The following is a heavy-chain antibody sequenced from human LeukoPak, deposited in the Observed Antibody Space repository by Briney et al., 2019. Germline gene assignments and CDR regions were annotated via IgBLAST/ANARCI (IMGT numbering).Heavy chain of an antibody. Sequence: ASVKVSCKASGYTFTGYYMRWVRQAPGQGLEWMGWINPNSGGTNYAQKFQGRVTMTRDTSISTAYMELSRLRSDDTAVYYCARGRYFDWLLPDYFDYWGQGTLVTVSS. CDR2: INPNSGGT. CDR1: GYTFTGYY. J-gene: IGHJ4*02. V-gene: IGHV1-2*02. CDR3: ARGRYFDWLLPDYFDY. D-gene: IGHD3-9*01.